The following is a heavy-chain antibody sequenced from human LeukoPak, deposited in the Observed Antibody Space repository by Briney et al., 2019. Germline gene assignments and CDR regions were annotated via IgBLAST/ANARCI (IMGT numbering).Heavy chain of an antibody. V-gene: IGHV3-21*01. D-gene: IGHD3-10*01. CDR2: ISSSSSYI. J-gene: IGHJ4*02. CDR1: GFTFSSYS. Sequence: PGGSLRLSCAASGFTFSSYSMNWVRQAPGRGLEWVSSISSSSSYIYYADSVKGRFTISRDNAKNSLYLQMNSLRAEDTAVYYCARDCWDYGSGSYCGIDYWGQGTQVTVSS. CDR3: ARDCWDYGSGSYCGIDY.